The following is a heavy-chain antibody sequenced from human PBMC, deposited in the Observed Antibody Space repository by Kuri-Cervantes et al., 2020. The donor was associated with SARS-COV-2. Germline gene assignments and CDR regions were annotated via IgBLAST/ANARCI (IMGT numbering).Heavy chain of an antibody. D-gene: IGHD6-19*01. Sequence: ASVKVSCKVSGYTLTELSMHWVRQAPGKGLEWMGGFDPEDGETIYAQKFQGRVTITADESTSTAYMELSSLRSEDTAVYYCARDGIAVAAAGYYYGMDVWGQGTTVTVSS. CDR2: FDPEDGET. CDR3: ARDGIAVAAAGYYYGMDV. CDR1: GYTLTELS. V-gene: IGHV1-24*01. J-gene: IGHJ6*02.